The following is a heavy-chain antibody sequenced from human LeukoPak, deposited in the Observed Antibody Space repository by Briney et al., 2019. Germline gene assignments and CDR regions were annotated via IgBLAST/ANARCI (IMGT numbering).Heavy chain of an antibody. CDR2: INTNTENP. CDR1: GYTFTTYA. D-gene: IGHD6-19*01. J-gene: IGHJ4*02. V-gene: IGHV7-4-1*02. CDR3: ARDLGYSSGIGLVY. Sequence: ASVKVSCKASGYTFTTYAMNWVRQAPGQGLEWMGWINTNTENPTYAQDFTGRFVFSLDTSVSTAYLQISSLKAADTAVYYCARDLGYSSGIGLVYWGQGTLVTVSS.